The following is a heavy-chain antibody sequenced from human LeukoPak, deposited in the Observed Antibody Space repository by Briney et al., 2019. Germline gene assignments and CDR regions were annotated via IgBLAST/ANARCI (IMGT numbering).Heavy chain of an antibody. V-gene: IGHV3-15*01. D-gene: IGHD3-10*01. J-gene: IGHJ4*02. CDR1: GFTFSNAW. Sequence: GGSLRLSCAASGFTFSNAWMSWVRQAPGKGLEWVGRIKSKTDGGTTDYAAPVKGRFTISGDDSKNTLYLQTNSLKTEDTAVYYCTRYGSGSSFGYWGQGTLVTVSS. CDR2: IKSKTDGGTT. CDR3: TRYGSGSSFGY.